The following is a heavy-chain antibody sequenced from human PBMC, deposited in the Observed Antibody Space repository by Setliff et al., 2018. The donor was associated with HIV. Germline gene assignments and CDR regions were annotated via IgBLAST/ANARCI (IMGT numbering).Heavy chain of an antibody. Sequence: GGSLRLSCAASGFTFNTYAMTWVRQAPGKGLDWVSSIITNGGTTFYADSVKGRFTISRDNAGRSLYLQMNSLRAEDTAVYYCARGHYSSSSGWGQGALVTVSS. CDR3: ARGHYSSSSG. D-gene: IGHD6-6*01. CDR1: GFTFNTYA. V-gene: IGHV3-21*04. J-gene: IGHJ4*02. CDR2: IITNGGTT.